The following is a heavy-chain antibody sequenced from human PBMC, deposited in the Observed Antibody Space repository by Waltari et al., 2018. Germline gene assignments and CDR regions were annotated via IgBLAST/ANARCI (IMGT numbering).Heavy chain of an antibody. CDR1: GFTFSSYW. J-gene: IGHJ6*02. Sequence: EVQLVESGGGLVQPGGSLRLSCAASGFTFSSYWMIWVRQAPGKGLEWVANIKEDGGEKYYVDSVKDRFTISRDNAKKSLYLQMNSLRGEDTAIYYCARDAWELLPLYYYYGMDVWGQGTTVTVSS. V-gene: IGHV3-7*01. CDR2: IKEDGGEK. CDR3: ARDAWELLPLYYYYGMDV. D-gene: IGHD1-26*01.